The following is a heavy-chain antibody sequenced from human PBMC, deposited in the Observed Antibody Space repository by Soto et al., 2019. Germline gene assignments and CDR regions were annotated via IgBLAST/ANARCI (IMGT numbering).Heavy chain of an antibody. D-gene: IGHD3-10*01. CDR3: ARERASGNHDY. Sequence: QVQMVQSEAEVTKPGSSLRLSCRTSGGNFNSYSINWMRRAPGRGLEWVGGMPAIFHKRNYAQKLLGRVTITADEATSTVYLELSGLTVEDTAVYYCARERASGNHDYWCQGTPVTVSS. CDR2: MPAIFHKR. V-gene: IGHV1-69*01. CDR1: GGNFNSYS. J-gene: IGHJ4*02.